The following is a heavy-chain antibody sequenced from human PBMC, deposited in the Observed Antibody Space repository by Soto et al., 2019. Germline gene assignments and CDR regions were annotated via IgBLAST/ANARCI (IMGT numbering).Heavy chain of an antibody. J-gene: IGHJ6*02. CDR1: GGSISSGGYY. V-gene: IGHV4-31*03. D-gene: IGHD3-22*01. Sequence: TLSLTCTVSGGSISSGGYYWSWIRQHPGKGLEWIGYIYYSGSTYYNPSLKSRVTISVDTSKNQFSLKLSSVTAADTAVYYCARDRRKNYYDSSGKDYYYGMDVWGQGTTVTSP. CDR3: ARDRRKNYYDSSGKDYYYGMDV. CDR2: IYYSGST.